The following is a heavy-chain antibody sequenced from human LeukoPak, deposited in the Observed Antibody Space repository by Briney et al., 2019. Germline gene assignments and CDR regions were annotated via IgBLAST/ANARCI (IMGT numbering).Heavy chain of an antibody. Sequence: SLKVSCKASGGTLSSYAIRWVRQAPGQGLEWMGGIIPMLGTANYAQRFQGRVTITADESTSTAYMELSSLRSEDTAVYYCARSGQQLGTFVYWGQGTLVTVSS. J-gene: IGHJ4*02. D-gene: IGHD6-13*01. CDR1: GGTLSSYA. V-gene: IGHV1-69*13. CDR2: IIPMLGTA. CDR3: ARSGQQLGTFVY.